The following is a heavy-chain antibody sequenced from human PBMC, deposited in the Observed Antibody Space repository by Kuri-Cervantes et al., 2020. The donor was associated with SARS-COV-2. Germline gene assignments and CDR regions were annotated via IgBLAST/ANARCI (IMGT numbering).Heavy chain of an antibody. V-gene: IGHV3-33*01. J-gene: IGHJ4*02. CDR1: GFTFSSYG. D-gene: IGHD1-26*01. Sequence: GESLKISCAASGFTFSSYGMHWVRQAPGKGLEWVAVIWYDGSNKYYADSVKGRFTISRDNSKNTLYLQMNSLRAEDTAVYYCARDGIVGATHHFDYWGQGTLVTVSS. CDR2: IWYDGSNK. CDR3: ARDGIVGATHHFDY.